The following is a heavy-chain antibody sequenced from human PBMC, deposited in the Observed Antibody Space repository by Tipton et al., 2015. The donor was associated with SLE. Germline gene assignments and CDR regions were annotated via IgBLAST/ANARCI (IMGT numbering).Heavy chain of an antibody. CDR1: GGSISSHY. CDR3: ARAGGYVPD. CDR2: ISASGST. J-gene: IGHJ4*02. D-gene: IGHD6-25*01. Sequence: TLSLTCTISGGSISSHYWTWIRLPAGKGLEWIGHISASGSTNYNPSLRSRLTMPIDRSKNQLSLNLRSVTASDTAVYYCARAGGYVPDWGQGTLVTVSS. V-gene: IGHV4-4*07.